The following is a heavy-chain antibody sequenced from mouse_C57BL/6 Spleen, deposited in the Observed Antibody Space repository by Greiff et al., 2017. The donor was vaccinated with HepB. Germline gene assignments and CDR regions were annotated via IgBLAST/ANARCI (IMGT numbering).Heavy chain of an antibody. Sequence: EVKLQESGAELVRPGASVKLSCTASGFNIKDDYMHWVKQRPEQGLEWIGWIDPENGDTEYASKFQGKATITADTSSNTAYLQLSSLTSEDTAVYYCTTYYYGRPDYWGQSTTLTVSS. CDR1: GFNIKDDY. CDR3: TTYYYGRPDY. D-gene: IGHD1-1*01. V-gene: IGHV14-4*01. CDR2: IDPENGDT. J-gene: IGHJ2*01.